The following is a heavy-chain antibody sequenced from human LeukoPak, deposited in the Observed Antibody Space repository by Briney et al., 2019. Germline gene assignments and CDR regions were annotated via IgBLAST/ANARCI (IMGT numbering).Heavy chain of an antibody. J-gene: IGHJ5*02. CDR2: MYHGGIT. CDR1: GYSISSGHY. Sequence: SETLSLTCTVSGYSISSGHYWGWIRQPPGKGLEWIGTMYHGGITYYNPSLKSRVTISVDTSNNQFSLNLRSVTAADTAVYYCARGYCSSTSCYTDVFDPWGQGTLVTVSS. CDR3: ARGYCSSTSCYTDVFDP. V-gene: IGHV4-38-2*02. D-gene: IGHD2-2*02.